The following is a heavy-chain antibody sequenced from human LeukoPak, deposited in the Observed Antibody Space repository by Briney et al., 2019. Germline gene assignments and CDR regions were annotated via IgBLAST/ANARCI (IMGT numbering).Heavy chain of an antibody. D-gene: IGHD1-26*01. CDR1: GFSFDDYV. Sequence: TGGSLRLSCAASGFSFDDYVMHWVRQAPGKGLEWVSGISWNSGSIGYADSVKGRFTTSRDNAKNSLYLQMNSLRAEDTAVYYCATRGLEVEATQYYYYGMDVWGQGTTVTVSS. J-gene: IGHJ6*02. CDR3: ATRGLEVEATQYYYYGMDV. CDR2: ISWNSGSI. V-gene: IGHV3-9*01.